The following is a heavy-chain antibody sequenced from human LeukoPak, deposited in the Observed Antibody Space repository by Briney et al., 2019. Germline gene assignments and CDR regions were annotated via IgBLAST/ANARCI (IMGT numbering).Heavy chain of an antibody. CDR1: GSPISSYY. J-gene: IGHJ4*02. CDR3: ARDRDGGPFDY. Sequence: KSSETLSLTCTVSGSPISSYYWSWIRQPPGKGLEWIGYIYYSGSTNYNPSLKSRVTISVDTSKNQFSLKLSSVTAADTAVYYCARDRDGGPFDYWGQGTLVTVSS. V-gene: IGHV4-59*01. CDR2: IYYSGST. D-gene: IGHD5-24*01.